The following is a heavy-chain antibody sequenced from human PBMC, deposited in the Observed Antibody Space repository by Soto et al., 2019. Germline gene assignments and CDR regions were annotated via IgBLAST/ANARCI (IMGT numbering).Heavy chain of an antibody. CDR1: GGTFSSYT. CDR3: ARDSPGESFDY. J-gene: IGHJ4*02. D-gene: IGHD1-1*01. CDR2: IIPILGIA. V-gene: IGHV1-69*08. Sequence: QVQLVQSGAEVKKPGSSVKVCCKASGGTFSSYTISWVRQAPGQGLEWMGRIIPILGIANYAQKFQGRVTITADKSTSTAYMELSSLRSEDTAVYYCARDSPGESFDYWGQGTLVTVSS.